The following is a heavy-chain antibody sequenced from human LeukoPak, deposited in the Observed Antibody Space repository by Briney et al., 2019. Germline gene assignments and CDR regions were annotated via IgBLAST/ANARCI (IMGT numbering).Heavy chain of an antibody. CDR1: GGSISSDDYY. CDR3: AREVRATNLFDY. J-gene: IGHJ4*02. V-gene: IGHV4-30-4*01. D-gene: IGHD1-26*01. CDR2: INHSGST. Sequence: KTSQTLSLTCTVSGGSISSDDYYWSWIRQPPGKGLEWIGEINHSGSTNYNPSLKSRVTISVDTSKNQFSLKLSSVTAADTAVYYCAREVRATNLFDYWGQGTLVTVSS.